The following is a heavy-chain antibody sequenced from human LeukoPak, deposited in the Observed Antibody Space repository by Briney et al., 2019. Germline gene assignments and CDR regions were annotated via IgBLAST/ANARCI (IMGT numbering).Heavy chain of an antibody. J-gene: IGHJ5*02. CDR2: IYYSGST. Sequence: SETLSLTCTVSGGSISSSSYYWGWIRQPPGKGLEWIGSIYYSGSTYYNPSLKSRVTISVDTSKNQFSLKLSSVTAADTAVYYCARYYSGSYLFDPWGQGTLVTVSS. V-gene: IGHV4-39*07. D-gene: IGHD1-26*01. CDR1: GGSISSSSYY. CDR3: ARYYSGSYLFDP.